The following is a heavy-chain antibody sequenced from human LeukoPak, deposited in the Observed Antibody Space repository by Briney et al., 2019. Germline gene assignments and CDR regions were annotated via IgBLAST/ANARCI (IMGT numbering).Heavy chain of an antibody. Sequence: SETLSLTCTVSGGSISSGGYYWSWIRQHPGKGLEWIGYIYYSGSTYYNPSLKSRVTISVDTSRNHFSLKLTSVTAADTAVYFCAYNRNFALDNWGQGTLVTVSS. J-gene: IGHJ4*01. CDR2: IYYSGST. V-gene: IGHV4-31*03. CDR1: GGSISSGGYY. D-gene: IGHD1-14*01. CDR3: AYNRNFALDN.